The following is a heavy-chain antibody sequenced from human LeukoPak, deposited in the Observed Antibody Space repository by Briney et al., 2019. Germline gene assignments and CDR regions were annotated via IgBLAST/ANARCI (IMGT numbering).Heavy chain of an antibody. V-gene: IGHV3-74*01. Sequence: PGGSLRLSCAASGFTFSSYWMHWVRQPPGKGLVWVSRINSYGSSTNYADSAKGRFTISRDNSKNTLYLQMSSLRSEDTAVYYCVKNGVYTSGWYGGYFDYWGQGTLVTVSS. CDR2: INSYGSST. CDR3: VKNGVYTSGWYGGYFDY. J-gene: IGHJ4*02. CDR1: GFTFSSYW. D-gene: IGHD6-19*01.